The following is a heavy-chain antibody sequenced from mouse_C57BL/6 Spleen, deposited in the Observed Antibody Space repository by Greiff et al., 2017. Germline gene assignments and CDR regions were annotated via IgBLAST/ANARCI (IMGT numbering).Heavy chain of an antibody. Sequence: EVHLVESGGGLVKPGGSLKLSCAASGFTFSDYGMHWVRQAPEKGLEWVAYISSGSSTIYYADTVKGRFTISRDNAKNTLFLQMTSLRSEDTAMYYCARWRGYYFDYWGQGTTLTVSS. J-gene: IGHJ2*01. CDR1: GFTFSDYG. V-gene: IGHV5-17*01. CDR2: ISSGSSTI. CDR3: ARWRGYYFDY.